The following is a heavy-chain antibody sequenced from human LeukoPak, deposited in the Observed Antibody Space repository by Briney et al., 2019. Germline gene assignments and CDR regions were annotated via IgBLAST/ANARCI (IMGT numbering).Heavy chain of an antibody. V-gene: IGHV1-69*04. Sequence: ASVKVSCKASGYTFTGYYMHWVRQAPGQGLEWMGRIIPILGIANYAQKFQGRVTITADKSTSTAYMELSSLRSEDTAVYYCARESPKANDAFDIWGQGTMVTVSS. J-gene: IGHJ3*02. CDR3: ARESPKANDAFDI. CDR1: GYTFTGYY. CDR2: IIPILGIA.